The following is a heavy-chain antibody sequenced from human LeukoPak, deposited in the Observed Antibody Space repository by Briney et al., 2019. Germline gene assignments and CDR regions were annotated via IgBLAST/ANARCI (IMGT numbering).Heavy chain of an antibody. CDR2: IYYRGST. V-gene: IGHV4-39*07. D-gene: IGHD6-19*01. CDR3: ARDSRSGWGNWFDP. J-gene: IGHJ5*02. Sequence: SETLSPTCTVSGGSISSTIYYWGWIRQPPGKGLEWIGSIYYRGSTYYNPSLKSRVAIPVDTSKNQFSLKLSSVTAADTAVYYCARDSRSGWGNWFDPWGQGTLVTVSS. CDR1: GGSISSTIYY.